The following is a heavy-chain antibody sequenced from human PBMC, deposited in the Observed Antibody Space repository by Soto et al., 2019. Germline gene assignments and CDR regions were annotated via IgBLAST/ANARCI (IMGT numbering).Heavy chain of an antibody. D-gene: IGHD3-9*01. V-gene: IGHV1-46*03. J-gene: IGHJ6*03. CDR3: ASPGLDYDILTGLYMDV. Sequence: ASVKVSCKASGYTFTSYYMHWVRQAPGQGLEWMGIINPSGGSTSYAQKFQGRVTMTRDTSTCTVYMELSSLRSEDTAVYYCASPGLDYDILTGLYMDVWGKGTTVTVSS. CDR1: GYTFTSYY. CDR2: INPSGGST.